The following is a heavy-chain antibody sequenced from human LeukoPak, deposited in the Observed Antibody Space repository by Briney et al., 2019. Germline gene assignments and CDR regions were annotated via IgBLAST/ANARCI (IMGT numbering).Heavy chain of an antibody. Sequence: ASVKVSCKASGYTFTSYDINWVRQATGQGLEWMGWMNPNSGNTGYAQKFQGRVTMTRNTSISTAYMELSNLRSEDTAVYYCARGRDYDILTGYWLRWGQGTLVTVSS. CDR3: ARGRDYDILTGYWLR. D-gene: IGHD3-9*01. CDR1: GYTFTSYD. V-gene: IGHV1-8*01. J-gene: IGHJ4*02. CDR2: MNPNSGNT.